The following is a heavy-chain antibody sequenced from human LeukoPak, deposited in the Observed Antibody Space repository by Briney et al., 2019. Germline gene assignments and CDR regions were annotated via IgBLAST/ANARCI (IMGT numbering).Heavy chain of an antibody. CDR1: GFTFSNYD. V-gene: IGHV3-23*01. CDR2: ISGSGGST. J-gene: IGHJ4*02. Sequence: QPGGSLRLSCAASGFTFSNYDMTWVRQAPGKGLEWVSGISGSGGSTYYADSVMGRFTISRDNSKNTLSLHMNSLRAEDTAIYYCAKGRLDGMGLLDNWGQGTLVTVSS. CDR3: AKGRLDGMGLLDN. D-gene: IGHD5-24*01.